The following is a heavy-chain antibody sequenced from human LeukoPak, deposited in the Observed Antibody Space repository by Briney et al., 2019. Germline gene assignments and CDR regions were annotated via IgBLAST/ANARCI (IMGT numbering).Heavy chain of an antibody. V-gene: IGHV4-59*01. CDR3: ARVVEMATAYFFDY. CDR1: GGSISSYY. J-gene: IGHJ4*02. Sequence: KPSETLSLTCTVSGGSISSYYWSWIRQPPGKGLEWIGYIYSSGSTNYNPSLKSRVTISVDTSKNQFSLKLSSVTAADTAVYYCARVVEMATAYFFDYWGQGTLVTVSS. D-gene: IGHD5-24*01. CDR2: IYSSGST.